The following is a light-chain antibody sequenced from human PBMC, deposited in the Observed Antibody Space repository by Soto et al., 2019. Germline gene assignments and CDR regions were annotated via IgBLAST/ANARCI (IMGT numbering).Light chain of an antibody. Sequence: AIRMTQSPSSFSASTGDRVTITCRASQGISSYLAWYQQKPGKAPKLLIYAASTLQSGVPSRFSGSGSGTDFTLTISCLQSDDFATYYCQQYNSYPAFGQGTKVDIK. CDR3: QQYNSYPA. J-gene: IGKJ1*01. CDR1: QGISSY. CDR2: AAS. V-gene: IGKV1-8*01.